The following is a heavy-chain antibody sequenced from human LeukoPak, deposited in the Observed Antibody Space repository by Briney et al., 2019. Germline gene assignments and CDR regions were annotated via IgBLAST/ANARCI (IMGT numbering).Heavy chain of an antibody. CDR3: ARDNLAAAGSSFDY. Sequence: GGSLRLSCAASGFTFSSYAMSWVRQAPGKGLEWVSVIYSGGSTYYADSVKGRFTISRDNSKNTLYLQMNSLRAEDTAVYYCARDNLAAAGSSFDYWGQGTLVTVSS. J-gene: IGHJ4*02. CDR2: IYSGGST. V-gene: IGHV3-66*01. CDR1: GFTFSSYA. D-gene: IGHD6-13*01.